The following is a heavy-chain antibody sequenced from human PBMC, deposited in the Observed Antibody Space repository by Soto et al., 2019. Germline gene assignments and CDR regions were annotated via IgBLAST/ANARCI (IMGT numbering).Heavy chain of an antibody. CDR2: IEYSGST. J-gene: IGHJ5*02. Sequence: TRSPTCTVSGGSISSGGYYWSWIRQHPGKGLEGIGYIEYSGSTYYNPSLKSRVTISVDPSKHQFSLKLSSVTAADTAVYYCAGIRVPAALNGFDPWGQGTLVTVSS. CDR1: GGSISSGGYY. V-gene: IGHV4-31*03. CDR3: AGIRVPAALNGFDP. D-gene: IGHD2-2*01.